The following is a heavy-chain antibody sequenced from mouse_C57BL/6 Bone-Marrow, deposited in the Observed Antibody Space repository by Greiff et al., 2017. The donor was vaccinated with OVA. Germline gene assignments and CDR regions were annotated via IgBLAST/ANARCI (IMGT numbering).Heavy chain of an antibody. CDR3: ARDEIYYGSRGGRNY. D-gene: IGHD1-1*01. J-gene: IGHJ4*01. CDR2: ISYDGSN. CDR1: GYSITSGYY. V-gene: IGHV3-6*01. Sequence: ESGPGLVKPSQSLSLTCSVTGYSITSGYYWNWIRQFPGNKLEWMGYISYDGSNNYNPSLKNRISITRDTSKNQFFLKLNSVTTEDTATYYCARDEIYYGSRGGRNYWGQGTSVTVSS.